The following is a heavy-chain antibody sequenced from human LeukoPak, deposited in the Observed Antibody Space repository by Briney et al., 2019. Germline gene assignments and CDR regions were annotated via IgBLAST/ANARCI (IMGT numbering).Heavy chain of an antibody. CDR2: ISYSGST. CDR1: GGSITSYY. D-gene: IGHD3-16*01. V-gene: IGHV4-59*08. Sequence: SETLSLTCTVSGGSITSYYWSWIRQPPGKGLEWIGYISYSGSTSYNPSPKSRVTISVDASKNQFSRKLTSVTAADTAVYYCARHGGFASPLGYWGQGTLVTVSS. J-gene: IGHJ4*02. CDR3: ARHGGFASPLGY.